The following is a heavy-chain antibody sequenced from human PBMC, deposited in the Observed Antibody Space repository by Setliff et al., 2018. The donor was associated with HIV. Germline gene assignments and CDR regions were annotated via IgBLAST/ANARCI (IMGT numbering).Heavy chain of an antibody. CDR3: ARRGDSYGLDPIYYYYYYMDV. CDR2: ITPFNGNT. V-gene: IGHV1-18*01. Sequence: ASVKVSCKASGYTFTSYGISWVRQAPGQGLEWMGWITPFNGNTNYAQKLQGRVTMTTDTSTSTAYMELRGLRSDDTAVYYCARRGDSYGLDPIYYYYYYMDVWGKGTTVTVSS. J-gene: IGHJ6*03. D-gene: IGHD5-18*01. CDR1: GYTFTSYG.